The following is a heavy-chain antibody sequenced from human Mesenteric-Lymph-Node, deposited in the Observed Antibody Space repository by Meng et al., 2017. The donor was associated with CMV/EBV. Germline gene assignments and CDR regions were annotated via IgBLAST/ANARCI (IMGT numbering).Heavy chain of an antibody. V-gene: IGHV3-30*04. J-gene: IGHJ4*02. CDR2: ISSDGRNA. CDR1: GFTFSGYP. Sequence: GESLKISCAASGFTFSGYPMHWVRQAPGKGLEWVAAISSDGRNAYHADSVKGRFTISRDNAKNSLYLQMNSLRAEDTAVYYCARAFSSTIFGVVIIYYFDYWGQGTLVTVSS. CDR3: ARAFSSTIFGVVIIYYFDY. D-gene: IGHD3-3*01.